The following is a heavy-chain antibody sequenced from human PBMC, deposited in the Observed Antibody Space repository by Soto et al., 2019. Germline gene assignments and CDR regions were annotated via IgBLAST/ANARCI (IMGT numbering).Heavy chain of an antibody. J-gene: IGHJ5*02. CDR3: ARCTVDTIVTSGWCHYLDP. CDR1: GFTFSDYY. Sequence: GGSLRLSCAASGFTFSDYYMSWVRQAPGKGLEWVSAVSGSGGTTYYADSVRGRFTISRDNSKNTLYLQMNSLRAEDTAIYFCARCTVDTIVTSGWCHYLDPWGQGTLVTVSS. CDR2: VSGSGGTT. D-gene: IGHD6-19*01. V-gene: IGHV3-23*01.